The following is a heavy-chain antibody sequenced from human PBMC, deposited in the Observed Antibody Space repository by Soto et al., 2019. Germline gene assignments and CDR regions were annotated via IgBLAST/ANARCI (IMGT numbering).Heavy chain of an antibody. J-gene: IGHJ5*01. CDR1: GYTFFTYD. Sequence: QVHLVQSGVEVKTPGASVKVSCQASGYTFFTYDISWVRQAPGQGLEWMGWISTYSAYTKYAQKFQGRVTMTTDTSTTTAYLELRSLRSDDTAVYYCARHHGPTTSENWFDSWGQGTLVTVSS. V-gene: IGHV1-18*01. D-gene: IGHD5-12*01. CDR2: ISTYSAYT. CDR3: ARHHGPTTSENWFDS.